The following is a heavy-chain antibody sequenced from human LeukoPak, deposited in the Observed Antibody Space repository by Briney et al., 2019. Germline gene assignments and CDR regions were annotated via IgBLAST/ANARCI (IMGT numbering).Heavy chain of an antibody. CDR3: ARHVSGDGYQGLDYFDY. Sequence: SETLSLTCTVSGGSISNYYWSWIRQPPGKGLEWIGYIYYRGSTNYNPSLKSRVTISVDTSENQFSLKLSSVTAADRAVYYCARHVSGDGYQGLDYFDYWGQGTLVTVSS. J-gene: IGHJ4*02. D-gene: IGHD2-2*01. V-gene: IGHV4-59*08. CDR2: IYYRGST. CDR1: GGSISNYY.